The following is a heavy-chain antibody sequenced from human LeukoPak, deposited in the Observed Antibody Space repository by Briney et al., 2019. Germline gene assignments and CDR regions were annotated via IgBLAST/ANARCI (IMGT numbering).Heavy chain of an antibody. CDR1: GYSISSGYY. D-gene: IGHD6-6*01. CDR3: ARFTLARRNYFDY. J-gene: IGHJ4*02. V-gene: IGHV4-38-2*02. Sequence: SETLSLTCTVSGYSISSGYYWGWIRQPPGKGLEWIGSIYHSGSTNYNPSLKSRVTMSVDTSKNQFSLKLSSVTAADTAVYYCARFTLARRNYFDYWGQGTLVTVSS. CDR2: IYHSGST.